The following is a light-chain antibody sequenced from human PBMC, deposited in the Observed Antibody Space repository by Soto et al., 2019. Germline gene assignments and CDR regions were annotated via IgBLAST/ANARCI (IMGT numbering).Light chain of an antibody. CDR2: GAS. Sequence: EIVLTQSPGTLSLSPGERATLSCRASQSVSSSYLAWYKQKPGQAPRLLIYGASSRSTCIPDRFSGSGSGTDFTLTISRLEPEDFAVYYCQQYRTFGQGTKVDIK. CDR1: QSVSSSY. J-gene: IGKJ1*01. CDR3: QQYRT. V-gene: IGKV3-20*01.